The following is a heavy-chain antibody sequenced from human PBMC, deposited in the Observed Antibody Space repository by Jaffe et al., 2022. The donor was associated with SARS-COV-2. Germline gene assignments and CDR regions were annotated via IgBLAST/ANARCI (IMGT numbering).Heavy chain of an antibody. J-gene: IGHJ4*02. CDR3: ARRVFTVTTGHHDY. D-gene: IGHD4-17*01. CDR1: GGSISSSSYY. Sequence: QLQLQESGPGLVKPSETLSLTCTVSGGSISSSSYYWGWIRQPPGKGLEWIGSIYYSGSTYYNPSLKSRVTISVDTSKNQFSLKLSSVTAADTAVYYCARRVFTVTTGHHDYWGQGTLVTVSS. CDR2: IYYSGST. V-gene: IGHV4-39*01.